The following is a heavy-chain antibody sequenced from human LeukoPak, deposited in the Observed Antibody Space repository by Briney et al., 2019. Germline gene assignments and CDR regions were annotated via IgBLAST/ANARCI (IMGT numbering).Heavy chain of an antibody. CDR1: GFTFSSCT. J-gene: IGHJ4*02. Sequence: GGSLRLSCAASGFTFSSCTMNWVRQAPGKGLEWVSSISSSSNYIYYADSVKGRFTISRDNAKNSLYLQMNSLRAEDTVVYYCAREPYVSGSYYNYWGQGTLVTVSS. CDR2: ISSSSNYI. V-gene: IGHV3-21*01. CDR3: AREPYVSGSYYNY. D-gene: IGHD3-10*01.